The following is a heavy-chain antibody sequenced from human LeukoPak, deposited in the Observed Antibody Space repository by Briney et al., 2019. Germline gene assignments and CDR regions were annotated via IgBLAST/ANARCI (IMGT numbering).Heavy chain of an antibody. CDR2: IIPILGIA. D-gene: IGHD2-2*01. CDR1: GGTFSSYT. CDR3: ARDSRYCSSTSCTRDDY. J-gene: IGHJ4*02. Sequence: SVKVSCXASGGTFSSYTISWVRQAPGQGLEWMGRIIPILGIANYAQKFQGRVTITADKSTSTAYMELSSLRSEDTAVYYCARDSRYCSSTSCTRDDYWGQGSLVTVSS. V-gene: IGHV1-69*04.